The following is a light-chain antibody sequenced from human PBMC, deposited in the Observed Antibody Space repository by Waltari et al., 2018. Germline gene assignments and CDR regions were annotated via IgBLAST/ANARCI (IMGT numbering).Light chain of an antibody. CDR3: QHYSSYPPT. CDR1: QRINRW. J-gene: IGKJ4*01. Sequence: DIQMTQSPSTLSASVGDRVTITCRASQRINRWLAWYQQKPWKAPKLLISEASSLENEVPSRFSGRGFGTEFTLTITSLQPDDSATFYCQHYSSYPPTFGGGTKVEIK. CDR2: EAS. V-gene: IGKV1-5*03.